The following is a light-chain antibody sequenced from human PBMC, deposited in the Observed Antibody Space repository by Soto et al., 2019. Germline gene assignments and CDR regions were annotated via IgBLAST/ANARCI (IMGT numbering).Light chain of an antibody. CDR2: GAS. Sequence: CRASQSISGSLNWYQQKPGKAPKLLIYGASTLQSGVPSRFCGSRSGTDDILLRCRHSREAFPPYYEQPCYTAPRFGEGTRLEIK. J-gene: IGKJ5*01. CDR1: QSISGS. CDR3: QPCYTAPR. V-gene: IGKV1-39*01.